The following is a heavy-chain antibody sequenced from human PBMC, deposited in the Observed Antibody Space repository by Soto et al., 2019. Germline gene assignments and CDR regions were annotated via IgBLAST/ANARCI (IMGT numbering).Heavy chain of an antibody. CDR1: AASFSKYY. CDR2: IYFNGNT. V-gene: IGHV4-59*01. D-gene: IGHD3-16*01. Sequence: SETLSLTCTVSAASFSKYYWTWIRQPPGKGLEWIGYIYFNGNTKYNPSLEGRLTISIDTSKKEFSLKLTSVTAADAAVYYCASVTFGGIVLAHWGQGTLVTVSA. CDR3: ASVTFGGIVLAH. J-gene: IGHJ4*02.